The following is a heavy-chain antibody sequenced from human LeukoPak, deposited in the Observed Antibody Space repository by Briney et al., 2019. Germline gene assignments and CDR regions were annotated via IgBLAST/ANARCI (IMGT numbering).Heavy chain of an antibody. V-gene: IGHV4-61*09. J-gene: IGHJ4*02. CDR2: IYLKGGT. CDR1: GGSISRYDYY. Sequence: SQTLSLTCTVSGGSISRYDYYWTWIRQPAGKGLEWIGHIYLKGGTSYNPSLKNRVTISADISKNLLSLEMTSVTAADTALYYCARESPEGEMVTITGFDFWGPGTLVTVSS. D-gene: IGHD5-24*01. CDR3: ARESPEGEMVTITGFDF.